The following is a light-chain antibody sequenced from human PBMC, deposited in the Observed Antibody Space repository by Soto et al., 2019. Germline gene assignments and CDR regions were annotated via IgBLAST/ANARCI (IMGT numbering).Light chain of an antibody. Sequence: QAVVTQPASVSGSPGQSITISCTGTSGDIGGYNYVSWYQQHPGKAPKLLISEVTNRPSGVSNRFSGSKSGNTASLTISGLQAEDEADYYCSSYTSSSTLWVFGGGTKLTVL. CDR3: SSYTSSSTLWV. CDR1: SGDIGGYNY. CDR2: EVT. V-gene: IGLV2-14*01. J-gene: IGLJ3*02.